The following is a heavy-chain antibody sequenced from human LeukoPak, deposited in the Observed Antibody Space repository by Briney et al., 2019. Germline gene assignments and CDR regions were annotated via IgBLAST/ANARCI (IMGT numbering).Heavy chain of an antibody. CDR1: GYSFTSYW. Sequence: GESLKISCKGSGYSFTSYWIGWVRQMPGKGLEWMGIIYPGDSDTRYSPSFQGQVTISADKSISTAYLQWSSLKASDTAMYYCAGPSSPGGPYSSSWYDSAYWGQGTLVTVSS. CDR3: AGPSSPGGPYSSSWYDSAY. V-gene: IGHV5-51*01. CDR2: IYPGDSDT. D-gene: IGHD6-13*01. J-gene: IGHJ4*02.